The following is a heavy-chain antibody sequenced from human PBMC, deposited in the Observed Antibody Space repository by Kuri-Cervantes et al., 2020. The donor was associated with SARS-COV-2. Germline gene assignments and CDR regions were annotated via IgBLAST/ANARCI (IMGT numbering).Heavy chain of an antibody. D-gene: IGHD2-21*01. CDR2: INGSGSYI. Sequence: GGSLRLSCAASGFSLSRYTMNWVRQAPGKALEWVSSINGSGSYIYYADSVKGRFTISKESGENSLYLHMNSLRAEDTAVYCCARGHIVDARDYWGQGTLVTVSS. J-gene: IGHJ4*02. CDR1: GFSLSRYT. CDR3: ARGHIVDARDY. V-gene: IGHV3-21*01.